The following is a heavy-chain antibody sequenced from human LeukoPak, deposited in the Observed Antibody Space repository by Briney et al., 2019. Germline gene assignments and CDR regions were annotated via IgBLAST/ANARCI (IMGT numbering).Heavy chain of an antibody. CDR1: GGSISSYY. V-gene: IGHV4-4*07. Sequence: SQTLSLTSTVSGGSISSYYWSWIRHPDRKEMEWNGRIYNNGSTNYNASLKGRVSMSVDTSKNQVPLKLSSVTAADTAVFYCARETSGSYREFDYWGQGTLVTVSS. CDR3: ARETSGSYREFDY. D-gene: IGHD1-26*01. CDR2: IYNNGST. J-gene: IGHJ4*02.